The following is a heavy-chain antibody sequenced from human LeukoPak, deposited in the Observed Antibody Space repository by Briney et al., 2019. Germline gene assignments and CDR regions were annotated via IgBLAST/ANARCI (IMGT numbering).Heavy chain of an antibody. J-gene: IGHJ4*02. D-gene: IGHD5-12*01. CDR3: AYSTSGYDYY. CDR1: GYTFTGYY. CDR2: IHPNSGGT. V-gene: IGHV1-2*06. Sequence: ASVKVSCKASGYTFTGYYMHWVRQAPGQGLEWMGRIHPNSGGTNYAQKFQGRVTMTRDTSISTAYMELSRLRSDDTAVYCCAYSTSGYDYYWGQGTLVTVSS.